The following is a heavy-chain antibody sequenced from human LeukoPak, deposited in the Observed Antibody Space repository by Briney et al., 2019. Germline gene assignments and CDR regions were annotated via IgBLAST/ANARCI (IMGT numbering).Heavy chain of an antibody. CDR3: ARDYGYGFFDY. Sequence: SETLSLTCTVSGGSISSYYWSWIRQPPGKGLEWIGYIYYSGSTNYNPSLKSRVTISVDTSKNQFSLKPSSVTAADTAVYYCARDYGYGFFDYWGQGTLVTVSS. CDR2: IYYSGST. CDR1: GGSISSYY. V-gene: IGHV4-59*01. D-gene: IGHD5-18*01. J-gene: IGHJ4*02.